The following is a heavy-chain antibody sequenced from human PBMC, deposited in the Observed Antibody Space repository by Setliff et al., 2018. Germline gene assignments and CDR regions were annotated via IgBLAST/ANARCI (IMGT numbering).Heavy chain of an antibody. CDR2: SRYAENYQ. D-gene: IGHD2-15*01. CDR1: GFTISYYA. J-gene: IGHJ4*02. CDR3: ARSDGGSSGLDY. Sequence: GGSLRLSCAASGFTISYYAIHWVRQAPGKGLEWVAVSRYAENYQYYADSVKGRFTISRDNSEYTLYLQMNSLRPDDTAVYHCARSDGGSSGLDYWGQGTLVTVSS. V-gene: IGHV3-30-3*01.